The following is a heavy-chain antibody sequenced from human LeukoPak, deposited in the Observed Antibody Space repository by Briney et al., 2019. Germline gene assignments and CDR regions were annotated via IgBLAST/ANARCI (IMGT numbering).Heavy chain of an antibody. CDR3: ARANSIAARYDAFDI. V-gene: IGHV3-21*01. J-gene: IGHJ3*02. Sequence: GGSLRLSCAASGFTFSSYSMNWVRQAPGKGLEWVSSISSSSSYIYYADSVKGRFTISRDNAKNSLYLQMNSLRAEDTAVYYCARANSIAARYDAFDIWGQGTMVTVSS. CDR1: GFTFSSYS. CDR2: ISSSSSYI. D-gene: IGHD6-6*01.